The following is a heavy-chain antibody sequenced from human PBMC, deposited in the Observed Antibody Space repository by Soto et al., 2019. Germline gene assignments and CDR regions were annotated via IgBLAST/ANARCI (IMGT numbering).Heavy chain of an antibody. D-gene: IGHD1-1*01. CDR3: AATPGRIGWFDP. Sequence: QVQLQESGPGLVKPSQTLSLTCTISGGSISSGGYYWSWIRQHPGKGLEWIGYIYYSGSTYYNPSLKSRVTISLDTSKNQFSLKLSSVTAADTAVYYCAATPGRIGWFDPWGQGTLVTVSS. CDR2: IYYSGST. CDR1: GGSISSGGYY. J-gene: IGHJ5*02. V-gene: IGHV4-31*03.